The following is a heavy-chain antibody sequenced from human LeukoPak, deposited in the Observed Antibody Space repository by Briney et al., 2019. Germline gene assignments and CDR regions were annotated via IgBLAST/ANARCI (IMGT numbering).Heavy chain of an antibody. CDR1: GFTFRSYT. CDR3: VKDRGTTTSTWYGAFDF. Sequence: GGSLRLSCAASGFTFRSYTMSWVRQAPGKGLEWVSSISGRGGSTYSSGSVKGRFIISRDNSKNTLYLQMNNVRGEDTALYYCVKDRGTTTSTWYGAFDFWGQGALVTVSS. CDR2: ISGRGGST. D-gene: IGHD2-15*01. J-gene: IGHJ4*02. V-gene: IGHV3-23*01.